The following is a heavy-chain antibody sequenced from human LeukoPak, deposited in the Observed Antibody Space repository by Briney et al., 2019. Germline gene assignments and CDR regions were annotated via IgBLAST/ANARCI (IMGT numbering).Heavy chain of an antibody. CDR2: ISYDGSNK. V-gene: IGHV3-30*18. J-gene: IGHJ4*02. CDR1: GFTFSSYG. D-gene: IGHD2-15*01. CDR3: AKGRLGYCSGGSCGGVDY. Sequence: GGSLRLSCAASGFTFSSYGMHWVRQAPGKGLEWVAVISYDGSNKYYADSVKGRFTISRDNSKNALYLQMNSLRAEDTAVYYCAKGRLGYCSGGSCGGVDYWGQGTLVTVSS.